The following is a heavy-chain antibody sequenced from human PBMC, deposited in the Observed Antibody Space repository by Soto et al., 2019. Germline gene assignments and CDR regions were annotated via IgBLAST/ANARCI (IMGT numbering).Heavy chain of an antibody. D-gene: IGHD1-26*01. CDR3: ARGAGPFVGASRAFAY. CDR1: GFTFSSYS. J-gene: IGHJ4*02. CDR2: ISSSSSYI. Sequence: EVQLVESGGGLVKPGGSLRLSCAASGFTFSSYSMNWVRQAPGKGLEWVSSISSSSSYIYYADSVKGRFTISRDNAKNSLYLQMNSLRAEDTAVYYCARGAGPFVGASRAFAYWGQGTLVTVSS. V-gene: IGHV3-21*01.